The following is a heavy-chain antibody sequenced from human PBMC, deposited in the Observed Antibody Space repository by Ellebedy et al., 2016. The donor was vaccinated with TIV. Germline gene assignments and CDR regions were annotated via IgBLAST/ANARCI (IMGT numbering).Heavy chain of an antibody. V-gene: IGHV3-48*01. CDR1: GFTFSSYS. Sequence: GESLKISXAASGFTFSSYSMNWVRQAPGKGLEWVSYISSSSSTIYYADSVKGRFTISRDNAKNSLYLQMNSLRAEDTAVYYCARGPLDWFDPWGQGTLVTVSS. J-gene: IGHJ5*02. CDR3: ARGPLDWFDP. CDR2: ISSSSSTI.